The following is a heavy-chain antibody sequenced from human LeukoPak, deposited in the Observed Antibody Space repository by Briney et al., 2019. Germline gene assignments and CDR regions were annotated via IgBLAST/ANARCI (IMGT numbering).Heavy chain of an antibody. Sequence: EASVKVSCKASGGTFSSYAISWVRQAPGQGLEWMGGIIPIFGTANYARKFQGRVTITADESTSTAYMELSSLRSEDTAVYYCARGPPGTDGDYGVGDCWGQGTLVTVSS. CDR3: ARGPPGTDGDYGVGDC. D-gene: IGHD4-17*01. CDR2: IIPIFGTA. CDR1: GGTFSSYA. V-gene: IGHV1-69*01. J-gene: IGHJ4*02.